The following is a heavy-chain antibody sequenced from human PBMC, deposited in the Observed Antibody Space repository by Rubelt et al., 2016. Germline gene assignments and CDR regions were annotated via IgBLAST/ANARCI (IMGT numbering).Heavy chain of an antibody. D-gene: IGHD6-13*01. J-gene: IGHJ4*02. CDR1: GYTLTELS. CDR3: ATGPHYSSSWYG. V-gene: IGHV1-24*01. CDR2: FDPEDGET. Sequence: QVQLVQSGAEVKKPGSSVKVSCKVSGYTLTELSMHWVRQAPGKGLEGMGGFDPEDGETIYAQKFQGRVTMTEDTATDTAYMELSSRRSEDTAVYYCATGPHYSSSWYGWGQGTLVTVSS.